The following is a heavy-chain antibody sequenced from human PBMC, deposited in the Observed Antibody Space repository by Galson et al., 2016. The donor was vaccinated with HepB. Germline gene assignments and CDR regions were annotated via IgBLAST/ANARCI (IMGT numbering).Heavy chain of an antibody. Sequence: QAPGKRLEWVSVIRSAGDITYYADSVKGRFTISRDNSKNTLYLQMDSLRAEDTAIYYCALPNWITTIAVGWFDSWGQGTLVTVSS. J-gene: IGHJ5*01. CDR2: IRSAGDIT. V-gene: IGHV3-23*01. D-gene: IGHD3-22*01. CDR3: ALPNWITTIAVGWFDS.